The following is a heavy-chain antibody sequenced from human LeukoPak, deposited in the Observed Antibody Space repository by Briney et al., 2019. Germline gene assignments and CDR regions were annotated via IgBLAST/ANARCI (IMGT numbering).Heavy chain of an antibody. Sequence: GGSLLLSCTASGFTFIDYWMTWVRQAPGKGLEWVANIKQDGSAKYYVDSVKGRFTISRDNAKNSLYLQMDSLRVEDTATHYCARCRGSTSERSDYWGQGTLVTVSS. CDR1: GFTFIDYW. CDR2: IKQDGSAK. V-gene: IGHV3-7*01. D-gene: IGHD2-2*01. J-gene: IGHJ4*02. CDR3: ARCRGSTSERSDY.